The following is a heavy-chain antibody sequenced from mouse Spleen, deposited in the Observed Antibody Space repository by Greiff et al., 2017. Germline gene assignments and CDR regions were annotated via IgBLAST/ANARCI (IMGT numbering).Heavy chain of an antibody. CDR3: AGSGRGYFDY. Sequence: QVQLQQSGAELVRPGTSVTVSCKASGYAFTNYLIEWVKQRPGQGLEWIGVINPGSGGTNYNEKFKGKATLTADKSSSTAYMQLRSLTSEDSAVYFCAGSGRGYFDYWGQGTTLTVSS. J-gene: IGHJ2*01. CDR2: INPGSGGT. V-gene: IGHV1-54*01. CDR1: GYAFTNYL.